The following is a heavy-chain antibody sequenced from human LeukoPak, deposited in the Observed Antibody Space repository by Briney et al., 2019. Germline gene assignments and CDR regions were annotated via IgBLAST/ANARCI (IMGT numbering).Heavy chain of an antibody. D-gene: IGHD3-22*01. V-gene: IGHV3-7*01. J-gene: IGHJ4*02. CDR3: ARDLDYHDATGYYRQFDY. CDR2: IKQDGSEK. Sequence: GGSLRLSCAASGFTVSSNYMSWVRQAPGKGLEWVANIKQDGSEKYYVDSVKGRFTISRDNAKNSLYLQMNSLRGEDTAVYYCARDLDYHDATGYYRQFDYWGQGTLVTVSS. CDR1: GFTVSSNY.